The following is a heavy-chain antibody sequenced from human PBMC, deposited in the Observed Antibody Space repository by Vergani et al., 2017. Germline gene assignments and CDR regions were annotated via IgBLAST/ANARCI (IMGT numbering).Heavy chain of an antibody. D-gene: IGHD3-10*01. CDR1: GFTFSSYS. CDR3: ARDSAYYGSGNVDY. Sequence: EVQLVESVGGLVQPGGSPRLSCVASGFTFSSYSMNWVRQAPGKGLEWVSYISSSSGTIYYADSVKGRFTISRDNAKNSLYLQMNSLRAEDTAVYYCARDSAYYGSGNVDYWGQGTLVTVSS. J-gene: IGHJ4*02. V-gene: IGHV3-48*01. CDR2: ISSSSGTI.